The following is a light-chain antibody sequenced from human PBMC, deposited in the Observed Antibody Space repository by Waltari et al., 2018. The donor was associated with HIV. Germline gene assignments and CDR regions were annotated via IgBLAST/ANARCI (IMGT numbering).Light chain of an antibody. V-gene: IGLV1-44*01. J-gene: IGLJ3*02. CDR2: SNS. Sequence: QPVLTQSPSASGTPGQRVTISSSGAPSNIGRNSVVCYQQVPVPPPHPFIFSNSLRPSGVPDRFSVSKSGTSASLAISGLQSEDEADYYCATWDDTLDGPVFGGGTRLTVL. CDR1: PSNIGRNS. CDR3: ATWDDTLDGPV.